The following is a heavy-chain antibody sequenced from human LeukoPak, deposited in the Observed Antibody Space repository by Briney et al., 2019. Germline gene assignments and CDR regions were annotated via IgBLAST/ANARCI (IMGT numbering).Heavy chain of an antibody. J-gene: IGHJ5*02. D-gene: IGHD5-18*01. V-gene: IGHV4-4*07. Sequence: SETLSLTCTVSGGSISSYYWTWSRQPAGKGLEWIGHIYSSGSTNYNPSLKSRVTMSVDTSKNQFSLKLSSVTAADTALYYCAREGYSYPNWFDPWGQGTLVTVSS. CDR1: GGSISSYY. CDR2: IYSSGST. CDR3: AREGYSYPNWFDP.